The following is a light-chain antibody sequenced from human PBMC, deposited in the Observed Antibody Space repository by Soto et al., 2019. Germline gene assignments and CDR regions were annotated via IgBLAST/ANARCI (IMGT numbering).Light chain of an antibody. CDR1: SSNIGKNY. CDR3: GTWDNSLSAVV. Sequence: QSVLTQPPSVSAAPGQKVTISCSGSSSNIGKNYVSWYQQFPGTAPKLLIHENNKRPSGIPDRFSGSRSGTSATLGITGLQTGDEADYYCGTWDNSLSAVVFGGGTKVTVL. CDR2: ENN. V-gene: IGLV1-51*02. J-gene: IGLJ3*02.